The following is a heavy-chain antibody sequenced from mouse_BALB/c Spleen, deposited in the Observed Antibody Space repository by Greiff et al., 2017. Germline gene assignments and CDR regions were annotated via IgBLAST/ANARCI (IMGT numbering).Heavy chain of an antibody. CDR2: ISSGGSYT. Sequence: EVQGVESGGGLVKPGGSLKLSCAASGFTFSSYAMSWVRQTPEKRLEWVATISSGGSYTYYPDSVKGRFTISRDNAKNTLYLQMSSLRSEDTAMYYCARQGEFYDLDYWGQGTTLTVSS. D-gene: IGHD2-3*01. CDR1: GFTFSSYA. CDR3: ARQGEFYDLDY. J-gene: IGHJ2*01. V-gene: IGHV5-9-3*01.